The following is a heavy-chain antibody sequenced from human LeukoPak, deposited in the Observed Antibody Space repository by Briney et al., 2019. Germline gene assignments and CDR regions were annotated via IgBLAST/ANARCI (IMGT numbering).Heavy chain of an antibody. CDR2: TYYRSKWYN. V-gene: IGHV6-1*01. CDR3: ARDTWGWITMVRGAHQTIFDY. Sequence: SQTLSLTCAISGDSVSSNSAAWNWIRQSPSRGLEWLGRTYYRSKWYNDYAVSVKSRITINPDTSKNQFSLQLNSVTPEDTAVYYCARDTWGWITMVRGAHQTIFDYWGQGTLVTVSS. D-gene: IGHD3-10*01. CDR1: GDSVSSNSAA. J-gene: IGHJ4*02.